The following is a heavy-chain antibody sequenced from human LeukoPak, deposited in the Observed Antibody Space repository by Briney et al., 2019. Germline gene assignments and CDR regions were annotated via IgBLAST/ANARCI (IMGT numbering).Heavy chain of an antibody. CDR2: TYTGGST. J-gene: IGHJ4*02. V-gene: IGHV4-61*02. CDR1: GGSISSGDYH. CDR3: ATAGLGVYYFDY. Sequence: SQTLSLTCTVSGGSISSGDYHWSWIRQPAGKGLEWIGRTYTGGSTSYNPSLKSRVTISVDTSKNQFSLRLSSVTAADAAVYYCATAGLGVYYFDYWGQGTLVTVSS. D-gene: IGHD3-10*01.